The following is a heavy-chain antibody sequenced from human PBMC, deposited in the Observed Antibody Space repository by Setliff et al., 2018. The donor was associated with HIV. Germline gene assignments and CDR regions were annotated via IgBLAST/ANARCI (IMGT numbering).Heavy chain of an antibody. CDR3: ARDCRVGWVFTYGMDV. CDR1: GGSISSSSYY. CDR2: MNQSGTT. D-gene: IGHD6-13*01. V-gene: IGHV4-39*07. Sequence: PSETLSLTCTVSGGSISSSSYYWGWIRQPPGKGLEWIGEMNQSGTTNYNPSLKSRVTMSIDTSERQFSLKLTSVTAADTAVYYCARDCRVGWVFTYGMDVWGQGTTVTVSS. J-gene: IGHJ6*02.